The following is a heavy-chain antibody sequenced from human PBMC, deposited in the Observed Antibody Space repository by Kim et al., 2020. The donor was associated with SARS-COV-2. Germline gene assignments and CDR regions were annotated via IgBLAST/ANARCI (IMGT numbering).Heavy chain of an antibody. Sequence: GGSLRLSCVGSGFTFGIYAMSWVRQAPGKGLEWVSVISGGGVNKFYADSVRGRFTISRDNSKNTLYLQMNSLRDEDTALYYCATMVVMDDYNYSYYYGRDVGGKGPTVTAPS. J-gene: IGHJ6*04. V-gene: IGHV3-23*01. CDR2: ISGGGVNK. CDR3: ATMVVMDDYNYSYYYGRDV. D-gene: IGHD3-16*01. CDR1: GFTFGIYA.